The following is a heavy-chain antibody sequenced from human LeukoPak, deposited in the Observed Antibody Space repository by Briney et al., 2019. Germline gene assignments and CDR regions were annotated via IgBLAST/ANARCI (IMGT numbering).Heavy chain of an antibody. CDR3: ARDGSYSSGWYAGKFDY. Sequence: SETLSLTCTVSGGSISSGSYYCSWIRQPAGKGLEWIGRLYTSGSTNYNPSLKSRVTISVDTSKNQFSLKLSSVTAADTAVYYCARDGSYSSGWYAGKFDYWGQGTLFTVSS. V-gene: IGHV4-61*02. D-gene: IGHD6-19*01. CDR2: LYTSGST. CDR1: GGSISSGSYY. J-gene: IGHJ4*02.